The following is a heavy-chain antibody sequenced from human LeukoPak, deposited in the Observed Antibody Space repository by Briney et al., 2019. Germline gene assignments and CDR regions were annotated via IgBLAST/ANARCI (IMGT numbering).Heavy chain of an antibody. D-gene: IGHD6-19*01. J-gene: IGHJ5*02. CDR2: INHSGST. CDR3: ARGIAVAGTGPPYNWFDP. Sequence: SETLSLTCAVYGGSFSGYYWSWIRQPPGKGLEWIGEINHSGSTNYNPSLKSRVTISVDTSKNQFPLKLSSVTAADTAVYYCARGIAVAGTGPPYNWFDPWGQGTPVTVSS. V-gene: IGHV4-34*01. CDR1: GGSFSGYY.